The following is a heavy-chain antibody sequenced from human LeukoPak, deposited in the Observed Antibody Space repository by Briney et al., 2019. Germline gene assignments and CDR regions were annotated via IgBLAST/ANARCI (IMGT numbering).Heavy chain of an antibody. CDR3: AKDMRVASTGGVGYFDN. D-gene: IGHD7-27*01. CDR2: IQYDESNK. V-gene: IGHV3-30*02. J-gene: IGHJ4*02. Sequence: GGSLRLSCAASGFTFSSYGMHWVRQAPGKGLEWVTFIQYDESNKYYAASVKGRFTISRDNSKNTLYLQMNSLGLEGTAVYYCAKDMRVASTGGVGYFDNWAREPWSPSPQ. CDR1: GFTFSSYG.